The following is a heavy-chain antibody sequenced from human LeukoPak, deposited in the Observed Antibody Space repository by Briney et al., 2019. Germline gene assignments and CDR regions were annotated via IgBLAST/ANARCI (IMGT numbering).Heavy chain of an antibody. Sequence: ASVKVSCKASGYTFTSYDINWVRQATGQGLEWMGWMNPNSGNTGYAQKFQGRVTITRNTSTSTAYMELSSLRSEDTAVYYCARGAAMIVYTDAFDIWGQGTMVTVSS. CDR3: ARGAAMIVYTDAFDI. J-gene: IGHJ3*02. CDR1: GYTFTSYD. V-gene: IGHV1-8*01. CDR2: MNPNSGNT. D-gene: IGHD3-22*01.